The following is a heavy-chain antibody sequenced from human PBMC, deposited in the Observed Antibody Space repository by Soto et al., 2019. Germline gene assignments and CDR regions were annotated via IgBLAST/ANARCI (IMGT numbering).Heavy chain of an antibody. CDR3: TTDVGSSPMDAFDI. Sequence: GGSLRLSCAASGFTFSNAWMSWVRQAPGKGLEWVGRIKSKTDGGKTDYAAPVKGRFTISRDDSKNTLYLQMNSLKTEETAVYYCTTDVGSSPMDAFDIWGQGTMVTVSS. CDR2: IKSKTDGGKT. CDR1: GFTFSNAW. V-gene: IGHV3-15*01. J-gene: IGHJ3*02. D-gene: IGHD6-13*01.